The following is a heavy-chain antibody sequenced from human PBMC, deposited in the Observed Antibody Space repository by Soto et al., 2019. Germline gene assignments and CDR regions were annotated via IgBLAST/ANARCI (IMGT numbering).Heavy chain of an antibody. CDR2: VYHTGNT. CDR3: AREQYNWKL. V-gene: IGHV4-59*01. CDR1: GVSITNYY. J-gene: IGHJ4*02. D-gene: IGHD1-20*01. Sequence: PSETLSLTCSVSGVSITNYYWTWIRHSPGKGLEWIGYVYHTGNTYYNPSLRSRVTISLGTSKNQVSLRLRSVTAADTAVYYCAREQYNWKLWGQGTLVTVSS.